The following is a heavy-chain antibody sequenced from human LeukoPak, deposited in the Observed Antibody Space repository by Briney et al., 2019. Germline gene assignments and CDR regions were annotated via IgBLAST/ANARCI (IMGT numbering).Heavy chain of an antibody. D-gene: IGHD3-10*01. CDR3: ARELYGSGSYNY. CDR1: GFTFSDYY. J-gene: IGHJ4*02. V-gene: IGHV3-11*01. CDR2: ISSSGSTI. Sequence: GSLSLSCAASGFTFSDYYMSWIRQAPGKGLEWVSYISSSGSTIYYADSVKGRFTISRDNAKNSLYLQMNSPRAEDTAVYYCARELYGSGSYNYWGQGTLVTVSS.